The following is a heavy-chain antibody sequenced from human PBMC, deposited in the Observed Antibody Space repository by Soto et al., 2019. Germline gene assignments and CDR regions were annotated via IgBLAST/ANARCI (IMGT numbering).Heavy chain of an antibody. CDR3: AKDQDLPLGYYSGMDV. J-gene: IGHJ6*02. CDR1: GFTFRTYG. V-gene: IGHV3-30*18. CDR2: ISFDVTNN. Sequence: QVQLVESGGGVVQPGRSLRLSCAASGFTFRTYGMHWVRQAPGKGLEWVALISFDVTNNYYADSVKGRFTISRDNSRNTLYLQLNSLRAEDTAVYYCAKDQDLPLGYYSGMDVCGQGTTVTVSS.